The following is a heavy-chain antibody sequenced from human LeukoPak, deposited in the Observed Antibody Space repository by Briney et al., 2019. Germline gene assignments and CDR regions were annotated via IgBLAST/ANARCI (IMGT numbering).Heavy chain of an antibody. CDR1: GGTFSGYA. Sequence: SVKVSCKASGGTFSGYAISWVRQAPGQGLEWMGGIIPIFGTANYAQKFQGRVTITADESTSTAYMELSSLRSEDTAVYYCASQVGATVGYYGMDVWGQGTTVTVSS. CDR3: ASQVGATVGYYGMDV. CDR2: IIPIFGTA. D-gene: IGHD1-26*01. J-gene: IGHJ6*02. V-gene: IGHV1-69*13.